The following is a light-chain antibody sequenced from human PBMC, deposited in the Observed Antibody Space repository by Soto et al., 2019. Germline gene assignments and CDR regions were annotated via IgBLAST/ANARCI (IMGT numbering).Light chain of an antibody. Sequence: AIRLTQSPSSFSASTGDRVTITCRASHGISSYLAWYQQKPGMAPKLLMCAASTLQSGVPSRFSGSGSGTDFTLTINCLQSEDFATYYCQQYYAYPQTFGQGTKLEI. V-gene: IGKV1-8*01. CDR1: HGISSY. CDR2: AAS. CDR3: QQYYAYPQT. J-gene: IGKJ2*01.